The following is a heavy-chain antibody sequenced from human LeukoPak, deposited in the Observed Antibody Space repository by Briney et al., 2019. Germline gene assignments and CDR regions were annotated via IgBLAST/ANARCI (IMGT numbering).Heavy chain of an antibody. V-gene: IGHV1-2*02. CDR2: INPNSGGT. D-gene: IGHD7-27*01. Sequence: ASVKVSCKASGYTFTGYYMHWVRQAPGQGLEWMGWINPNSGGTNSAQKFQGRVTMTRDTSISTAYMELSGLRSDDTAVFYCARVSSNWDTYFHYWGQGSLVTVSS. J-gene: IGHJ4*02. CDR3: ARVSSNWDTYFHY. CDR1: GYTFTGYY.